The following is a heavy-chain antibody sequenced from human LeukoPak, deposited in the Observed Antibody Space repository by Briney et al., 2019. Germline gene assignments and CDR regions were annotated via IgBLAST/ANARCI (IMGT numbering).Heavy chain of an antibody. V-gene: IGHV6-1*01. CDR3: ARDSPNYYGSGSYYNGGYYFDY. D-gene: IGHD3-10*01. J-gene: IGHJ4*02. CDR1: GDTFSSNSAA. CDR2: TYYRSKLYN. Sequence: KPSQTLSLTCALSGDTFSSNSAAWHWIRQSPSRGLEWLVRTYYRSKLYNDYAVSVKSRITINPDTSKNQFSLQLNSVTPEDTAVYYCARDSPNYYGSGSYYNGGYYFDYWGQGTLVTVSS.